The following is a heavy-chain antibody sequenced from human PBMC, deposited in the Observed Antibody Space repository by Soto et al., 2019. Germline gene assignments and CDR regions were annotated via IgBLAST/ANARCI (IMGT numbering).Heavy chain of an antibody. V-gene: IGHV3-48*02. Sequence: EVQLVESGGGLVQPGGSLRLSCAASGFTFSSYSMNWVRQAPGKGLEWVSYISSSSSTIYYADSVKGRFTISTDNAKKPRHAQMNRLRDEDAAVYDCARGAGYASSGVRLNCFDPWGQGTLGTVSS. CDR2: ISSSSSTI. D-gene: IGHD3-22*01. J-gene: IGHJ5*02. CDR3: ARGAGYASSGVRLNCFDP. CDR1: GFTFSSYS.